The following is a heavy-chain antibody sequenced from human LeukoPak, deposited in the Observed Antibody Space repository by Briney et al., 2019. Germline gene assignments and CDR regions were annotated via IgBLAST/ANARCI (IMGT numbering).Heavy chain of an antibody. CDR2: ISAYDGNT. CDR3: ARDRKDTAMLYGMDV. D-gene: IGHD5-18*01. J-gene: IGHJ6*02. V-gene: IGHV1-18*01. Sequence: ASKQKLEWMGWISAYDGNTNYAQKLQGRVTMTTDTSTSTAYMELRSLRSDDTAVYYCARDRKDTAMLYGMDVWGQGTTVTVSS.